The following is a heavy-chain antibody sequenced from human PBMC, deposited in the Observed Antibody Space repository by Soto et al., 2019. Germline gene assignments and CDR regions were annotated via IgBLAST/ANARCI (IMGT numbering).Heavy chain of an antibody. CDR2: ISGSGGST. CDR3: AKIRTGGYHYGMDV. V-gene: IGHV3-23*01. Sequence: EVPLLESGGGLVQPGGSLRLSCAASGFTFSSYAMSWVRQAPRKGLEWVSAISGSGGSTYYADSVKGRFTISRDNSKNTLYLQMNSLRAEDTAVYYCAKIRTGGYHYGMDVWGQGTTVTVSS. D-gene: IGHD2-15*01. CDR1: GFTFSSYA. J-gene: IGHJ6*02.